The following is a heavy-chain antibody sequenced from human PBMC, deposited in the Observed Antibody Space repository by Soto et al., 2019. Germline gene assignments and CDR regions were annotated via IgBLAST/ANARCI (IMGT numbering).Heavy chain of an antibody. D-gene: IGHD3-16*01. V-gene: IGHV3-23*01. CDR3: VRESSFWFGDWFDP. Sequence: EVQVLESGGGSVQPGGSLRLSCAASGFTFSSYAMSWVRQAPGKGLEWVAGISGSGGGTTYAGSVKGRFTISRDNSKNTLYLQMTSLRAEDTALYYCVRESSFWFGDWFDPWGQGTLVTVSS. CDR1: GFTFSSYA. CDR2: ISGSGGGT. J-gene: IGHJ5*02.